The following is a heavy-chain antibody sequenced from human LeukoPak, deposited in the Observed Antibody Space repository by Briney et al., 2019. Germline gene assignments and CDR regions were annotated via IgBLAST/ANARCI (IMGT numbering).Heavy chain of an antibody. Sequence: ASVKVSCKASGGTFSSYAISWVRQAPGQGLEWMGGIIPIFGTANYAQRFQGRVTITADESTSTAYMELSSLRSEDTAVYYCASDTGTPWRFDYWGQGTLVTVSS. V-gene: IGHV1-69*13. CDR3: ASDTGTPWRFDY. CDR2: IIPIFGTA. D-gene: IGHD2-8*02. CDR1: GGTFSSYA. J-gene: IGHJ4*02.